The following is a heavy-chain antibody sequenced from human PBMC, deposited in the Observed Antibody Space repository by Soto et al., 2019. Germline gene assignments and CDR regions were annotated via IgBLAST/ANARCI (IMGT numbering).Heavy chain of an antibody. CDR3: ARAPPPYYYMDV. CDR1: GFTFSSYD. V-gene: IGHV3-13*01. CDR2: IGTAGDT. Sequence: PGGSLRLSCAASGFTFSSYDMHWVRQATGKGLEWVSAIGTAGDTYYPGSVKGRFTISRENAKNSLYLQMNSLRAGDTAVYYCARAPPPYYYMDVWGKGTTVTVSS. J-gene: IGHJ6*03.